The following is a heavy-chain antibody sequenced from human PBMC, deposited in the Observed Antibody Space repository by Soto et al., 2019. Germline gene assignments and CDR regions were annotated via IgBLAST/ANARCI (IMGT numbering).Heavy chain of an antibody. CDR3: ARDLSYYDSSGYYLGGAFDI. Sequence: ASVKVSCKASGYTFTSYAMHWVRQAPGQRLEWMGWINAGNGNTKYSQKFQGRVTITRDTSASTAYMELSSLRSEDTAVYYCARDLSYYDSSGYYLGGAFDISGQGTMVTVSS. CDR1: GYTFTSYA. J-gene: IGHJ3*02. CDR2: INAGNGNT. D-gene: IGHD3-22*01. V-gene: IGHV1-3*01.